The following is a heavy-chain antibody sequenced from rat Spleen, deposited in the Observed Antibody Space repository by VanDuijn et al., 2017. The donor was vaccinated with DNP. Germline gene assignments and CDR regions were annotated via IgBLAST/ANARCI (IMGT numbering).Heavy chain of an antibody. Sequence: EVQLVESGGGLVQPGRSLKLSCAASGFTFSNYGMAWVRQAPTKGLEWVAYITYDGGSTYYGDSVKGRFTISRDIVNSILYLQMNSLRSEDMATYYCARHVLPLRVWDYWGQGVMVTVSS. CDR1: GFTFSNYG. CDR2: ITYDGGST. J-gene: IGHJ2*01. CDR3: ARHVLPLRVWDY. D-gene: IGHD1-4*01. V-gene: IGHV5-22*01.